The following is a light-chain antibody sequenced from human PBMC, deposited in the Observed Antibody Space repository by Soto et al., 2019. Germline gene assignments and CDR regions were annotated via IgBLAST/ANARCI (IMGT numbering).Light chain of an antibody. Sequence: DIQMTQSPSTLSASVGDRVTITCRASQSISSWLAWYQQKPGKAPKLLIYDASSLQIGVPSRFSGSGSGTEFTLSISSLQPDDFATYYCQQHYIHWTFGQGTKVDIK. CDR2: DAS. V-gene: IGKV1-5*01. J-gene: IGKJ1*01. CDR3: QQHYIHWT. CDR1: QSISSW.